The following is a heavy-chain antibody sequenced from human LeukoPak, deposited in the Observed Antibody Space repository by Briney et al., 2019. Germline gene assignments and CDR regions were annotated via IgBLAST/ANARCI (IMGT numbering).Heavy chain of an antibody. V-gene: IGHV5-51*01. D-gene: IGHD5-18*01. Sequence: GESLKISCKGFGYSFTSYWIGWVRQMPGKGLEWMGIIYPSDSDTRYSPSFQGQVTISADKSISSAHLQWSSLKASDTAMYYCARQGSYGGFDYWGQGTLVTVSS. CDR1: GYSFTSYW. CDR3: ARQGSYGGFDY. J-gene: IGHJ4*02. CDR2: IYPSDSDT.